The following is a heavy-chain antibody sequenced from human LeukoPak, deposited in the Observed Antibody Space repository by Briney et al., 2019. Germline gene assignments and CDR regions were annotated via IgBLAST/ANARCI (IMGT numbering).Heavy chain of an antibody. D-gene: IGHD3-16*01. Sequence: PGGSLRLSCVASGFTFSSYEMNWVRQAPGKGLEWVSYISSSGTTIYHADSVKGRFTISRDNAKNSLYLQMDSLRAEDTAVYYCARWGRTPTAIDYWGQGTLVTVSS. V-gene: IGHV3-48*03. CDR1: GFTFSSYE. J-gene: IGHJ4*02. CDR2: ISSSGTTI. CDR3: ARWGRTPTAIDY.